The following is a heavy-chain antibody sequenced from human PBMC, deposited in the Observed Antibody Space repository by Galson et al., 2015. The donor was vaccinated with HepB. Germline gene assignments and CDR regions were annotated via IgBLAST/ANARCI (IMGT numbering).Heavy chain of an antibody. Sequence: QSGAEVKKPGESLKISCKGSGYSFSSYWIGWVRQMPGKGLEWMGIIYPGFSDTRYSPSFRGQVTISADKSINTAYLQWSSLKASDTAMYHCARVGGRGYDGADYWGQGTLVTVSS. CDR3: ARVGGRGYDGADY. V-gene: IGHV5-51*01. J-gene: IGHJ4*02. D-gene: IGHD5-12*01. CDR2: IYPGFSDT. CDR1: GYSFSSYW.